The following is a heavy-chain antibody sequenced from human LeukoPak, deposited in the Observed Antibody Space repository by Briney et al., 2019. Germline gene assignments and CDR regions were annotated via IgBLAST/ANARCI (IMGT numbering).Heavy chain of an antibody. Sequence: GGSLRLSCAASGFTFSNAWMRWVRQAPGKGREWVGRIKSKTDGGTTDYAAPVKGRFTISRDDSKNTLYLQMNSLKTEDTAVYYCTTELRWELVDVDQWGQGTLVTVSS. CDR2: IKSKTDGGTT. CDR3: TTELRWELVDVDQ. J-gene: IGHJ4*02. CDR1: GFTFSNAW. V-gene: IGHV3-15*05. D-gene: IGHD1-26*01.